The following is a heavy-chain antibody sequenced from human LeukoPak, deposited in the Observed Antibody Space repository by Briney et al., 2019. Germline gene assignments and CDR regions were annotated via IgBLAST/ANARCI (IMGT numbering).Heavy chain of an antibody. Sequence: GGSLRLSCAASGFTFSSYGMHWVRQAPGKGLEWVAVIWYDGSNKYYADSVKGRFTISRDNSKNTLYLQMNSLRAEDTAVYYCATPGGYSSSWGEDYWGQGTLVTVSS. J-gene: IGHJ4*02. V-gene: IGHV3-33*01. CDR2: IWYDGSNK. CDR3: ATPGGYSSSWGEDY. D-gene: IGHD6-13*01. CDR1: GFTFSSYG.